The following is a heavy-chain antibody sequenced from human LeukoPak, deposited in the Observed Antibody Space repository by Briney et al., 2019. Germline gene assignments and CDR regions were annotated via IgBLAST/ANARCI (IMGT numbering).Heavy chain of an antibody. CDR2: IDSSGSTL. D-gene: IGHD2-2*01. V-gene: IGHV3-11*01. Sequence: GGSLRLSCAASGFTFSDDYMSWLRQAPGKGLEWVSYIDSSGSTLYYADSVKGRFTISRDNAKNSLYLQMNSLRAEDTAVYYCARAGRTRDYYYYYMDVWGKGTTVTVSS. J-gene: IGHJ6*03. CDR1: GFTFSDDY. CDR3: ARAGRTRDYYYYYMDV.